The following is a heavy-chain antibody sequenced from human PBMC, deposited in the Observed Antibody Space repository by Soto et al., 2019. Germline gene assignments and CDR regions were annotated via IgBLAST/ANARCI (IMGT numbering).Heavy chain of an antibody. J-gene: IGHJ4*02. V-gene: IGHV3-23*01. CDR2: FSGRSGDT. Sequence: PGGSLRLSCVASGFTISTHGMTWVRQSPGKGLEWVSSFSGRSGDTYYAASVKGRFTISGDNSKNTVILQMNNLRAEDTAVYYCARDSSAWPNYFDSWGQGIQVTVSS. CDR1: GFTISTHG. D-gene: IGHD6-19*01. CDR3: ARDSSAWPNYFDS.